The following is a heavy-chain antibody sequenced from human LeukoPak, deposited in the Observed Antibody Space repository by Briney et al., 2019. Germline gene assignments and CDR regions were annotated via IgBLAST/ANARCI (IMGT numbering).Heavy chain of an antibody. Sequence: KPSETLSLTCTVSGYSISSGYYWSWIRQPPGKGLEWIGYIYYSGSTNYNPSLKSRVTISVDTSKNQFSLKLSSVTAADTAVYYCARADGDQIDYWGQGTLVTVSS. CDR2: IYYSGST. V-gene: IGHV4-61*01. CDR1: GYSISSGYY. CDR3: ARADGDQIDY. D-gene: IGHD4-17*01. J-gene: IGHJ4*02.